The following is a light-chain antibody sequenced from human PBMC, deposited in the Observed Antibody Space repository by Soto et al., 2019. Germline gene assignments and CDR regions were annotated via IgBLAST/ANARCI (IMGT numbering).Light chain of an antibody. Sequence: QSALTQPASVSGSPGQSITISCTGTSSDVGGYKYVSWYQQYPGRAPKLIIYEVSNRPSGVSNRFSGSKSGNTASLTISGLQAEDEADYYCTSYTNTITMLFGGGTKVTVL. V-gene: IGLV2-14*01. CDR3: TSYTNTITML. CDR2: EVS. CDR1: SSDVGGYKY. J-gene: IGLJ2*01.